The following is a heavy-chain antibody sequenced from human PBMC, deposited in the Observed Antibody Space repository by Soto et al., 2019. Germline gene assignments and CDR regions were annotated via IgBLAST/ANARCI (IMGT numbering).Heavy chain of an antibody. CDR1: GGSMSGYY. V-gene: IGHV4-59*01. D-gene: IGHD6-6*01. CDR2: VYYTGST. J-gene: IGHJ4*02. CDR3: ARSIAVPSSQIDH. Sequence: PSETLSLTCRVSGGSMSGYYWSWIRQAPGKGLEWIGYVYYTGSTNYNPSLQSRVTISVDTSNKQFSLSLRLVTAADTAVYFCARSIAVPSSQIDHWGQGIRVTVSS.